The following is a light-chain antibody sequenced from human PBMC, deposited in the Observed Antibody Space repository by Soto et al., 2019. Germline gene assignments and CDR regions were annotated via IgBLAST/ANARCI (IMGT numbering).Light chain of an antibody. V-gene: IGLV8-61*01. J-gene: IGLJ3*02. CDR1: SGSVSTTYY. CDR2: STD. Sequence: QAVVTQEPSFSVSPGRTVTFTCGLSSGSVSTTYYPTWYQQTPGQAPRTLIYSTDTRASGVPDRFSGSILGNKAALTITGPQADYESDYYCVLYMGRGIWVFGGGTKLTVL. CDR3: VLYMGRGIWV.